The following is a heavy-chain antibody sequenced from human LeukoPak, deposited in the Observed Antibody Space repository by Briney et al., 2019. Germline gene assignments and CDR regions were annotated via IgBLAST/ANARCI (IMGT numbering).Heavy chain of an antibody. V-gene: IGHV3-64*01. CDR2: ISSNGGST. D-gene: IGHD3-3*01. Sequence: GGSLKLSCAASGFTFSSYTMHWVRQAPGKGLEYVSVISSNGGSTYYANSVKGRFTISRDNSKNTLYLQMGSLRAEDMAVYYCAREWLEGSGYLGLADYWGQGTLVTVSS. J-gene: IGHJ4*02. CDR3: AREWLEGSGYLGLADY. CDR1: GFTFSSYT.